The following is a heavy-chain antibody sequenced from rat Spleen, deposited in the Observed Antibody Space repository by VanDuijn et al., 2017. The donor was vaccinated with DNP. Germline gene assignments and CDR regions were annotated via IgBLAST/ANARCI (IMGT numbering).Heavy chain of an antibody. V-gene: IGHV5-17*01. CDR1: GFIFSDYA. J-gene: IGHJ2*01. D-gene: IGHD1-2*01. CDR2: VIYDGRTT. Sequence: EVQLVESGGGLVQPGNSLKLSCAGSGFIFSDYAMAWVRRPPKKGLEWVASVIYDGRTTYYRDSVKGRFTISRDNAKSTLYLQMDSLGSEDTATYYCVRLYDDWGQGVMVTVSS. CDR3: VRLYDD.